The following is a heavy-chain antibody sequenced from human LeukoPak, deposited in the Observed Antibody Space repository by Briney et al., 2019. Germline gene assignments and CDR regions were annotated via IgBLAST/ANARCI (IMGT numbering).Heavy chain of an antibody. Sequence: SETLSLTCAVYGGSFSGYYWSWIRQPPGKGLEWIGEINHSGSTNYNPSLKSRVTISVDTSKNQFSLKLSSVTAADTAVYYCARGLKSYYYDSSGYFYWGQGTLVTVSS. J-gene: IGHJ4*02. CDR1: GGSFSGYY. D-gene: IGHD3-22*01. CDR3: ARGLKSYYYDSSGYFY. V-gene: IGHV4-34*01. CDR2: INHSGST.